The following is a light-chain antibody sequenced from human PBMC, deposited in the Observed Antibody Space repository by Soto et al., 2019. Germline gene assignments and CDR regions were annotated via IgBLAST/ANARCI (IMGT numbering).Light chain of an antibody. J-gene: IGLJ1*01. V-gene: IGLV2-8*01. Sequence: QSALTQPPSASGSPGQSVTISCIGTSSDVGGYNYVSWYQQHPGKAPKLIISEVSKRPSGVPDRFSGSKSGNTASLTVSGLQAEDEADYYCSSYAGSSNVFGTGTKVTVL. CDR2: EVS. CDR1: SSDVGGYNY. CDR3: SSYAGSSNV.